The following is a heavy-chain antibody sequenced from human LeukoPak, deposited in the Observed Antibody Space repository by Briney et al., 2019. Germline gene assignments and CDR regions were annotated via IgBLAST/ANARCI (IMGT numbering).Heavy chain of an antibody. Sequence: SETLSLTCTVSGGSISSYYWSWIRQPPGKGLEWIGYIYYSGSTNYSPSLKSRVTISVDTSKNQFSLKLSSVTAADTAVYYCATYCSGGNCYSDDAFDIWGQGTMVTVSS. D-gene: IGHD2-15*01. CDR1: GGSISSYY. CDR3: ATYCSGGNCYSDDAFDI. V-gene: IGHV4-59*08. J-gene: IGHJ3*02. CDR2: IYYSGST.